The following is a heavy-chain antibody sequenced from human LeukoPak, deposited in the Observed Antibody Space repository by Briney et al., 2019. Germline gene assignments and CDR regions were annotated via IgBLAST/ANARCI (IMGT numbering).Heavy chain of an antibody. V-gene: IGHV3-7*01. CDR1: GFTFNTYW. J-gene: IGHJ4*02. CDR2: INPSESVK. D-gene: IGHD3-3*01. CDR3: ASGTITIFGVVIN. Sequence: GGSLRLSCTASGFTFNTYWMNWARQAPGKGLEWVASINPSESVKYYVNSVKGRFTISRDNAKNSLYLQMNSLRAEDTAVYYCASGTITIFGVVINWGQGTLVTVSS.